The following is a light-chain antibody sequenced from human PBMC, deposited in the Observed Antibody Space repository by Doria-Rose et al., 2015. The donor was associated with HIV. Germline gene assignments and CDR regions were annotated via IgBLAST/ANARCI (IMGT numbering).Light chain of an antibody. J-gene: IGKJ3*01. V-gene: IGKV4-1*01. CDR2: WAS. CDR3: QQYYDTPS. CDR1: QSLRYTSKNY. Sequence: DIQVTQSPESLGMTLGERATINCKSNQSLRYTSKNYITWSQQKTGQTPKLLLYWASTRQSGVPARFSGSGSGTDFTLTISSLEAEDVAVYYCQQYYDTPSFGPGTTVDIK.